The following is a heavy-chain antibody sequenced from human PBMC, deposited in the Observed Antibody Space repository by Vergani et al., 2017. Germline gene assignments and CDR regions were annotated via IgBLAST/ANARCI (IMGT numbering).Heavy chain of an antibody. V-gene: IGHV4-39*01. CDR2: IYYSGST. Sequence: QLQLQESGPGLVKPSETLSLTCTVSGGSISSSSYYWGWIRQPPGKGLEWIGSIYYSGSTYYNPSLKSRVSISVDTSKNQFSLKLSSVTAADTAVYDCARHDPPEGAYSGSYLGMIDYWGQGTLVTVSS. J-gene: IGHJ4*02. CDR3: ARHDPPEGAYSGSYLGMIDY. D-gene: IGHD1-26*01. CDR1: GGSISSSSYY.